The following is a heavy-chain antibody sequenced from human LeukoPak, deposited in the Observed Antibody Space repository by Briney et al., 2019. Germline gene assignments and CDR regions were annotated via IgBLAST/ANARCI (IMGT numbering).Heavy chain of an antibody. CDR3: AKGSPDCSSTSCYLYYYYMDV. V-gene: IGHV3-23*01. J-gene: IGHJ6*03. CDR2: ISGSGGST. D-gene: IGHD2-2*01. CDR1: GFTFSSYA. Sequence: PGGSLRLSCAASGFTFSSYAMSWVRQAPGKGLEWVSAISGSGGSTYYADSVKGRFTISRDNSKNTLYLQMNSLRAEDTAVYYCAKGSPDCSSTSCYLYYYYMDVWGKGTTVTVSS.